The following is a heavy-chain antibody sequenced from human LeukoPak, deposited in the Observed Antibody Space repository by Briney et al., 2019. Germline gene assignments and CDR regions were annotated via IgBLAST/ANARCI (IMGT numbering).Heavy chain of an antibody. CDR1: GFTFSDYY. D-gene: IGHD2-15*01. CDR2: ISSSGSTI. Sequence: GGSLRLSCAASGFTFSDYYMSWIRQAPGKGLEWVSYISSSGSTIYYADSVKGRFTISRDNAKNSLYLQMNSLRAEDTAVYYCARDAASVVVVAATPEWFDPWGQGTLVTVSS. J-gene: IGHJ5*02. V-gene: IGHV3-11*01. CDR3: ARDAASVVVVAATPEWFDP.